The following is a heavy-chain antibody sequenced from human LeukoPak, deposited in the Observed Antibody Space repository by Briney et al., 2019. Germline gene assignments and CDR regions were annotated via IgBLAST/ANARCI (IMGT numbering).Heavy chain of an antibody. CDR3: AELGITMIGGV. V-gene: IGHV3-23*01. J-gene: IGHJ6*04. CDR2: ISSTGGTT. CDR1: GITFSSYG. D-gene: IGHD3-10*02. Sequence: QPGGTLRLSCAASGITFSSYGMSWVRQAPGKGLEWVSSISSTGGTTYYADSVKGRFTISRDNAKNSLYLQMNSLRAEDTAVYYCAELGITMIGGVWGKGTTVTISS.